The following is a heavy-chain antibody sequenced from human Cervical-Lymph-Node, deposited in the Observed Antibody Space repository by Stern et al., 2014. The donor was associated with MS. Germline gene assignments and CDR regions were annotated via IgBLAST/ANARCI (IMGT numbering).Heavy chain of an antibody. V-gene: IGHV3-30*18. Sequence: VHLVESGGGVVQPGRSLRLTCTVSGFTFSSYGMHWVRQAPGKGLEWVSGISYDGSDTYYAESVKGRFTISTDNTKNTLYLEMRRLRREDKAVYYCVKRGITEVRGVRLGDYWGPGTLVIVSS. CDR2: ISYDGSDT. D-gene: IGHD3-10*01. CDR1: GFTFSSYG. J-gene: IGHJ4*02. CDR3: VKRGITEVRGVRLGDY.